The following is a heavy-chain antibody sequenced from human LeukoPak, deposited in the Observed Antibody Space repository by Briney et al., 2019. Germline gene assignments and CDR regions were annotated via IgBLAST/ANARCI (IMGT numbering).Heavy chain of an antibody. CDR2: INPSGGST. CDR1: GFTFTSYY. Sequence: GGSLRLSCAASGFTFTSYYMHWVRQAPGQGLEWMGIINPSGGSTSYAQKFQGRVTMTRDTSTSTVYMELSSLRSEDTAVYYCARDLAAHALFDSSGYYVSYWGQGTLVTVSS. V-gene: IGHV1-46*01. CDR3: ARDLAAHALFDSSGYYVSY. D-gene: IGHD3-22*01. J-gene: IGHJ4*02.